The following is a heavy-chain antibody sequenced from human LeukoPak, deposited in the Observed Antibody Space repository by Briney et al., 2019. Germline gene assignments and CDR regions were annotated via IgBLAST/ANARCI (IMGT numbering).Heavy chain of an antibody. CDR2: IKQDGSEK. J-gene: IGHJ6*02. CDR1: EFTFSSYW. D-gene: IGHD2-21*01. CDR3: ARYCGGDCYGMDV. Sequence: GGSLRLSCTASEFTFSSYWMSWVRQAPGKGLEWVANIKQDGSEKDYVDPVKGRFTISRDNAKNSLYLQMNNLRAEDTAVYYCARYCGGDCYGMDVWGQGTTVTVSS. V-gene: IGHV3-7*01.